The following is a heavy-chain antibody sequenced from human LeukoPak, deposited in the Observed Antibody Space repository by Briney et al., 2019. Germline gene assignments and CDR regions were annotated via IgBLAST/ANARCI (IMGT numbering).Heavy chain of an antibody. CDR2: ISAYNGNT. CDR1: GYTFTSYG. D-gene: IGHD3-3*01. J-gene: IGHJ4*02. V-gene: IGHV1-18*01. Sequence: ASVKVSCKASGYTFTSYGISWVRQAPGQGLEWMGWISAYNGNTNYAQKLQGRVTMTTDTSTSTAYMELRSLRSDDTAVYYCARSLDEGGYDFWSGYYSPLPDCWGQGTLVTVSS. CDR3: ARSLDEGGYDFWSGYYSPLPDC.